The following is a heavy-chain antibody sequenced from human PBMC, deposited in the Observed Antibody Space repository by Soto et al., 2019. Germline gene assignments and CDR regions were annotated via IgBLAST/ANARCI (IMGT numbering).Heavy chain of an antibody. Sequence: PSETLSLTCTVSGDSISTGVYYWSWIRQHPGKGLEWIGYIYHSGTSYNNPSLKSRLTLSVDTSENQFSLKLSSVTAADTAVYYCARADDYDSSGYYYFDYWGPGTLVTVSS. CDR2: IYHSGTS. CDR1: GDSISTGVYY. V-gene: IGHV4-31*03. J-gene: IGHJ4*02. CDR3: ARADDYDSSGYYYFDY. D-gene: IGHD3-22*01.